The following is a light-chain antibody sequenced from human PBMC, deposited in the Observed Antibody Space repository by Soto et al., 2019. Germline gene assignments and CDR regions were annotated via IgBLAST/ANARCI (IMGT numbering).Light chain of an antibody. CDR2: KAS. CDR3: QHWVDYMWT. J-gene: IGKJ1*01. CDR1: QSISSW. Sequence: DIHLTQSPSTLSASVGDRVTITCRASQSISSWLAWYQQKPGKAPKLLIYKASTLESGVPSRFSGSGSGTEFTLTISSLQPDDFEPYYCQHWVDYMWTFGQGTKVEIK. V-gene: IGKV1-5*03.